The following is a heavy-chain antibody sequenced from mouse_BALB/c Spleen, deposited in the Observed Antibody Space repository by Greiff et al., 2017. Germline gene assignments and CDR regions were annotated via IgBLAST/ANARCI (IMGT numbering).Heavy chain of an antibody. J-gene: IGHJ3*01. Sequence: EVQVVESGGGLVKPGGSLKLSCAASGFTFSDYYMYWVRQTPEKRLEWVATISDGGSYTYYPDSVKGRFTISRDNAKNNLYLQMSSLKSEDTAMYYCAREGGNYQAWFAYWGQGTLVTVSA. D-gene: IGHD2-1*01. CDR1: GFTFSDYY. CDR2: ISDGGSYT. V-gene: IGHV5-4*02. CDR3: AREGGNYQAWFAY.